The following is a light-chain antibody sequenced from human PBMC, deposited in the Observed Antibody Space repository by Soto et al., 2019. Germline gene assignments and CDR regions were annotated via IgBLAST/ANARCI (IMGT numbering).Light chain of an antibody. CDR2: SNN. Sequence: QSVLTQPPSASGTPGQRVTISCSGSSSNIGSNAVNWYQQLPGTAPKLLMYSNNQRPSGVPDRFSGSKSGTSASLAIIGLQSEDEADYYCAAWDDSLNGVLFGGGTKLTVL. J-gene: IGLJ2*01. CDR1: SSNIGSNA. CDR3: AAWDDSLNGVL. V-gene: IGLV1-44*01.